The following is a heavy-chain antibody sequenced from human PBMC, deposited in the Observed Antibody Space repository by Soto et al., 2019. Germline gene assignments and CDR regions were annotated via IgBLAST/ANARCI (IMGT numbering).Heavy chain of an antibody. CDR1: GYTFTSYD. Sequence: ASVKVSCKASGYTFTSYDINWVRQATGQGLEWMGWMNPNSGNTSYAQKFQGRVTMTRNTSISTAYMELSSLRSEDTAVYYCARAVIVVVPAALDYWGQGTLVTVSS. V-gene: IGHV1-8*01. CDR2: MNPNSGNT. D-gene: IGHD2-2*01. J-gene: IGHJ4*02. CDR3: ARAVIVVVPAALDY.